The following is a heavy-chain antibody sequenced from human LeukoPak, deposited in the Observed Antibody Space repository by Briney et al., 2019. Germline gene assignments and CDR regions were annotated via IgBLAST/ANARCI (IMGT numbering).Heavy chain of an antibody. CDR1: GGSINSYY. CDR2: IYYSGSA. D-gene: IGHD3-22*01. Sequence: PSETLSLTCIVSGGSINSYYWGWIRQPPGKGLEWIGSIYYSGSAYYNPSLRSRVTISVDTSKNQFSLMLSSLTAADTAVYYCARDYYFDSSGYYYGAFDIWGQGTMVTVSS. V-gene: IGHV4-39*01. J-gene: IGHJ3*02. CDR3: ARDYYFDSSGYYYGAFDI.